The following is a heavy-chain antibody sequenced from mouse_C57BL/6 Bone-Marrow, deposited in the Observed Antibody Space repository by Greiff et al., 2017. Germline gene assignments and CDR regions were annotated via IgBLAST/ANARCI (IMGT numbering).Heavy chain of an antibody. CDR3: ARQEDSYGSSYYYFDY. CDR1: GYTFTDYY. CDR2: INPNNGGT. D-gene: IGHD1-1*01. J-gene: IGHJ2*01. V-gene: IGHV1-26*01. Sequence: EVQLQQSGPELVKPGASVKISCKASGYTFTDYYMNWVKQSHGKSLEWIGDINPNNGGTSYNQKFKGKATLTVAKSSSTAYMELRSLTSEASAVYYGARQEDSYGSSYYYFDYWGQGTTLTVSS.